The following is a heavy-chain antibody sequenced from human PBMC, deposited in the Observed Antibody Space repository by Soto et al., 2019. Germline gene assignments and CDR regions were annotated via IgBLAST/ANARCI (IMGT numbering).Heavy chain of an antibody. V-gene: IGHV1-69*13. CDR3: ATRPDYAYGMDV. J-gene: IGHJ6*02. CDR2: IIPIFGTA. CDR1: GGTFSSYA. Sequence: WASVKVSCKASGGTFSSYAISWVRQAPGQGLEWMGGIIPIFGTANYAQKFQGSVTITADESTSTAYMELSSLRSEDTAVYYCATRPDYAYGMDVWGQGTTVTVSS.